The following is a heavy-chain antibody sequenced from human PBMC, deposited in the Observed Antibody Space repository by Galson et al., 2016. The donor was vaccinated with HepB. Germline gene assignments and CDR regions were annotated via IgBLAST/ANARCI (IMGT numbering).Heavy chain of an antibody. CDR2: FDPEDGET. Sequence: SVKVSCKVSGYTLTELSIQWVRQAPGKGLEWMGGFDPEDGETFYTQKFQGRVTMTEDTSTDTAYMELSSLRSEDTAVYYCATLNTLTPSYYYSRYAMDVWGQGTTVTVSS. V-gene: IGHV1-24*01. J-gene: IGHJ6*02. D-gene: IGHD1-14*01. CDR1: GYTLTELS. CDR3: ATLNTLTPSYYYSRYAMDV.